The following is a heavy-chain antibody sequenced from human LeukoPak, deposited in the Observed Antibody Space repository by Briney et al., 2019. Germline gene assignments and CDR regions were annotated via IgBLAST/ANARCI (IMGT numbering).Heavy chain of an antibody. CDR2: INANNGNT. V-gene: IGHV1-18*04. CDR1: GYTFTSYG. J-gene: IGHJ4*02. D-gene: IGHD2-2*01. CDR3: ARDLRGCTCTFCWGGDDDY. Sequence: WASVKVSCKASGYTFTSYGISWVRQAPGQGLEWMGWINANNGNTNYAQKLQGRVTMTTDTSTSTAYMELRSLRSDDTAVYYCARDLRGCTCTFCWGGDDDYWGQGTLVTVSS.